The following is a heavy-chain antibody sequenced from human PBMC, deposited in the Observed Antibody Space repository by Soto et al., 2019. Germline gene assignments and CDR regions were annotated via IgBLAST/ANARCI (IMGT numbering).Heavy chain of an antibody. D-gene: IGHD6-19*01. J-gene: IGHJ4*02. CDR1: GFTFSSYA. V-gene: IGHV3-23*01. CDR3: ARRSSGWYFDY. CDR2: ISGSGDST. Sequence: EVQLLESGGGLVQPGGSLRLSCAASGFTFSSYAMSWVRQAPGKGLEWVSVISGSGDSTYYADSVKGRSTISRDNSKNTLYLQMNSLRAEDTAVYYCARRSSGWYFDYWGQGTLVTVSS.